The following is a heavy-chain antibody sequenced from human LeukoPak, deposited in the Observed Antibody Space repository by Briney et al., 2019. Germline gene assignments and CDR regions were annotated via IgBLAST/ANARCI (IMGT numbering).Heavy chain of an antibody. D-gene: IGHD3-22*01. CDR3: ARDRPGYYDRSITGDY. V-gene: IGHV3-21*01. Sequence: GGSLRLSCAASGFTFSSYSMNWVRQAPGKGLEWVTSISSSSSYIYYADSVKGRFTISRDNAKNSLYLQMYSLRAEDTAVYYCARDRPGYYDRSITGDYWGQGTLVTVSS. CDR1: GFTFSSYS. CDR2: ISSSSSYI. J-gene: IGHJ4*02.